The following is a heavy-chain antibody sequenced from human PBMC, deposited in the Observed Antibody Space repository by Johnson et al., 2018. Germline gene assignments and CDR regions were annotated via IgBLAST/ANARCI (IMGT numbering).Heavy chain of an antibody. Sequence: VQLVESGGGLVKPGGSLRLSCAASGFTFSSYSMNWVRQAPGKGLEWVSSISSSSSYIYYADSVNGRFTISRDNAKNSLYLQMNSLRAEDTAVDYCARDVDGWYPWDYYYMDVWGKGTTVTVSS. V-gene: IGHV3-21*01. CDR3: ARDVDGWYPWDYYYMDV. D-gene: IGHD6-19*01. CDR1: GFTFSSYS. J-gene: IGHJ6*03. CDR2: ISSSSSYI.